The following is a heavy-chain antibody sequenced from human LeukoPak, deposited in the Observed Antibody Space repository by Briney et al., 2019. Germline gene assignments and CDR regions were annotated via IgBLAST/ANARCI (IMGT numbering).Heavy chain of an antibody. V-gene: IGHV1-69*04. CDR3: ARWDGDYRRLDY. D-gene: IGHD4-17*01. CDR2: IIPIFGIA. CDR1: GGTFSSYA. Sequence: GASVKVSCKASGGTFSSYAISWVRQAPGQGLEWMGRIIPIFGIANYAQKFQGRVTTTADKSTSTAYMELSSLRSEDTAVYYCARWDGDYRRLDYWGQGTLVTVSS. J-gene: IGHJ4*02.